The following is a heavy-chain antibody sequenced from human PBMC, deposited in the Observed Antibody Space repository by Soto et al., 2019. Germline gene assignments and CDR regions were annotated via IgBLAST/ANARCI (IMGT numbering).Heavy chain of an antibody. J-gene: IGHJ2*01. V-gene: IGHV3-23*01. CDR1: GFPSSTYA. CDR3: TKSDGCGGGACYTGTYYYFDV. D-gene: IGHD3-16*02. Sequence: DVQLLESGGDLVEPGGSLTLSCAASGFPSSTYALNWVRQAPGKGPEWVSTISESGHHTHYADSVKGRFTISRDKSKNTLSLQMNSLRVDDTAIYYCTKSDGCGGGACYTGTYYYFDVWGRGTLVTVSS. CDR2: ISESGHHT.